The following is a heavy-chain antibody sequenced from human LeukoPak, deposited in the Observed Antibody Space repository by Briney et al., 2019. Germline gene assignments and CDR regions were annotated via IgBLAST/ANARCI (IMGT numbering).Heavy chain of an antibody. Sequence: AESLKISCEGSGYSFINYWISWVRQLPGKGLEWMGRIDPRDSYTKYSPSFEGHVTISVDKPISTAFLQWNSLKASDSAMYYCATGASKVTTDFANYWGQGTQVAVSS. CDR1: GYSFINYW. CDR2: IDPRDSYT. J-gene: IGHJ4*02. D-gene: IGHD4-17*01. V-gene: IGHV5-10-1*01. CDR3: ATGASKVTTDFANY.